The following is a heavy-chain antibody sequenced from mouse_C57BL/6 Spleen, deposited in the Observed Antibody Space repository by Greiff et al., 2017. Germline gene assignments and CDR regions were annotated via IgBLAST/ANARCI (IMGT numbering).Heavy chain of an antibody. D-gene: IGHD1-1*01. CDR2: ISSGSSTI. J-gene: IGHJ3*01. CDR3: AKLRGFAY. V-gene: IGHV5-17*01. Sequence: EVKLMESGGGLVKPGGSLKLSCAASGFTFSDYGMHWVRQAPEKGLEWVAYISSGSSTIYYADTVKGRFTISRDNAKNTLFLQMTSLRSEDTAMYYCAKLRGFAYWGQGTLVTVSA. CDR1: GFTFSDYG.